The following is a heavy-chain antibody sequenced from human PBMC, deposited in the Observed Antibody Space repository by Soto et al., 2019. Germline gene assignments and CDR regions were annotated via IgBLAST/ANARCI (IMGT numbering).Heavy chain of an antibody. CDR1: GGSFSGYY. CDR2: INHSGST. D-gene: IGHD5-12*01. V-gene: IGHV4-34*01. Sequence: SSETLSLTCAGYGGSFSGYYWSWIRQPPGKGLEWIGEINHSGSTNYNPSLKSRVTISVDTSKNQFSLKLSSVTAADTAVYYCAGSPVATIYGGYFDYWRQGTLVTVSS. J-gene: IGHJ4*02. CDR3: AGSPVATIYGGYFDY.